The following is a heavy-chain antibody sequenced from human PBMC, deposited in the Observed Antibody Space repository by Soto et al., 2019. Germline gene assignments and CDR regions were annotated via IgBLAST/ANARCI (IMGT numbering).Heavy chain of an antibody. J-gene: IGHJ5*02. D-gene: IGHD3-22*01. V-gene: IGHV4-59*01. CDR2: IYYSGNT. CDR1: GGAISSYY. Sequence: QVQLQESGPGLVKPSETLSLTCTVSGGAISSYYWCWIRQPQGKGLQCSVHIYYSGNTNYNPSLTGRVPKSVDTSKNQFSLKLSSVTAADTAVYYCARVLSYYDSSGYLWENWFDPWGQGTLVTVSS. CDR3: ARVLSYYDSSGYLWENWFDP.